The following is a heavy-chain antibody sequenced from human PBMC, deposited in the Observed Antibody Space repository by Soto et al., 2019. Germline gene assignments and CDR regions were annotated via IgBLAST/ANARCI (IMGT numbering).Heavy chain of an antibody. Sequence: PSETLSLTCTVSGGSISSSDYFWAWIRQPPGKGLEWIGNIYYSGSTYYNPSLKSRVTISVDTSKNQFSLKLSSMTAADTAVYYCARVLRHYPFYYYYMDVWGKGTTVTVSS. CDR2: IYYSGST. J-gene: IGHJ6*03. V-gene: IGHV4-39*01. CDR1: GGSISSSDYF. D-gene: IGHD3-10*01. CDR3: ARVLRHYPFYYYYMDV.